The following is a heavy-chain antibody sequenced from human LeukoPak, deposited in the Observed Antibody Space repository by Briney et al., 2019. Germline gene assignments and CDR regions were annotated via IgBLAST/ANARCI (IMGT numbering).Heavy chain of an antibody. J-gene: IGHJ4*02. CDR3: ARGHYQLYAFEY. Sequence: GESLKISCKGSGYSFATYWIGWVRQMPGKGLEWMGIIYPGDSDTRYSPSFQGQVTISADKSIKTAYLQWSSLKTSDTAIYYCARGHYQLYAFEYWPQRTLVTVSS. CDR1: GYSFATYW. D-gene: IGHD2-2*02. V-gene: IGHV5-51*01. CDR2: IYPGDSDT.